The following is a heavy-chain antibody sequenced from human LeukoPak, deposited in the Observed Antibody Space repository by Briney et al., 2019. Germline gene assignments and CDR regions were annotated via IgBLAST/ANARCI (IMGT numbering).Heavy chain of an antibody. CDR3: ARGSGGGWYRSDAFDI. J-gene: IGHJ3*02. D-gene: IGHD6-19*01. V-gene: IGHV1-46*01. CDR2: INPSGGST. CDR1: GYTFTSYY. Sequence: ASVKVSCKASGYTFTSYYMHWVRQAAGQGLEWMGIINPSGGSTSYAQKFQGRVTMTRDMSTSTVYMELSSLRSEDTAVYYCARGSGGGWYRSDAFDIWGQGTMVTVSS.